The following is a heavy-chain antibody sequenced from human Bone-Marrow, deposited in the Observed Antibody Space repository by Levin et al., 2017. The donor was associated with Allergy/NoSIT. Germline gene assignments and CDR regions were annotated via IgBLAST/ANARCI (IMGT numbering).Heavy chain of an antibody. V-gene: IGHV3-11*01. CDR3: ARGDIVVAPATFFDY. Sequence: GGSLRLSCAASGFTFTDYYMSWIRQAPGKGLEWVSYISGSGGHIYYADSVKGRLTISRDNAKNSLYLQMNSLRAEDTAVYYCARGDIVVAPATFFDYWGQGTLVTVSS. CDR1: GFTFTDYY. D-gene: IGHD2-2*01. CDR2: ISGSGGHI. J-gene: IGHJ4*02.